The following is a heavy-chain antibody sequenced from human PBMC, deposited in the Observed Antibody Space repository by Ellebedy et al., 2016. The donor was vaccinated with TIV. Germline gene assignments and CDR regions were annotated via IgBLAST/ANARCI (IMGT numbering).Heavy chain of an antibody. CDR3: ARGPYYDFWSGYYQRTSYFDY. CDR1: GGSISSYY. CDR2: IYYSGST. J-gene: IGHJ4*02. V-gene: IGHV4-59*01. D-gene: IGHD3-3*01. Sequence: MPSETLSLTCTVSGGSISSYYWSWIRQPPGKGLEWIGYIYYSGSTNYNPSLKSRVTISVDTSKNQFSLKLSSVPAADTAVYYCARGPYYDFWSGYYQRTSYFDYWGQGTLVTVSS.